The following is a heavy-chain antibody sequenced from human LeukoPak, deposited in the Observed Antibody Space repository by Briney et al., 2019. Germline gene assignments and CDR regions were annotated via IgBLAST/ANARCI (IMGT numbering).Heavy chain of an antibody. Sequence: GGSLRLSCAASGLIFDKSWMNWVRQAPGKGLEWVSGISWNSGSIGYADSVKGRFTISRDNAKNSLYLQMNSLRAEDTALYYCAKDNIAVAGMAWVAFDIWGQGTMVTVSS. J-gene: IGHJ3*02. CDR3: AKDNIAVAGMAWVAFDI. D-gene: IGHD6-19*01. V-gene: IGHV3-9*01. CDR2: ISWNSGSI. CDR1: GLIFDKSW.